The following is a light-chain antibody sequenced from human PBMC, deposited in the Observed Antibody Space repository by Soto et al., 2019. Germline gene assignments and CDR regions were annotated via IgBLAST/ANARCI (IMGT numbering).Light chain of an antibody. CDR1: SSNIGAGYD. J-gene: IGLJ3*02. CDR3: QSYDNSLSAWV. CDR2: GNT. Sequence: QSVLTQPPSVSGAPGQRVTIYCIGSSSNIGAGYDVHWYQQFPGTAPKLLIYGNTNRPSGVPDRFSASKSGTSASLAITGLQAEDEADYYCQSYDNSLSAWVFGGGTKLTVL. V-gene: IGLV1-40*01.